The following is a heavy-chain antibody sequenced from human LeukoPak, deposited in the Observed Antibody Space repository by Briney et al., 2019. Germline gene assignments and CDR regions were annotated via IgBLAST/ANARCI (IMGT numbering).Heavy chain of an antibody. CDR2: INPNSGGT. J-gene: IGHJ4*02. CDR1: GYTFTGYY. V-gene: IGHV1-2*02. Sequence: ASVKVSCKASGYTFTGYYMHWVRQAPGQGLEWMGWINPNSGGTNYVQKFQGRVTMTRDTSISTAYMELSRLRSDDTAVYYCASGLSGYDKYYFDYWGQGTLVTVSS. D-gene: IGHD5-12*01. CDR3: ASGLSGYDKYYFDY.